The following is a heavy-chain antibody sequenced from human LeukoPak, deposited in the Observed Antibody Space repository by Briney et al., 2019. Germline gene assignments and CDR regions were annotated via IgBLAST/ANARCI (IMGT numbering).Heavy chain of an antibody. CDR3: ARETPPVGGSYDDYDY. J-gene: IGHJ4*02. CDR1: GFTFSSYE. Sequence: GGSLRLSCAASGFTFSSYEMNWVRQAPGKGLEWVSYISSSGSTIYYADSVKGRFTISRDNAKNSLYLQMNSLRAEDTAVYYCARETPPVGGSYDDYDYWGQGTLVTVSS. V-gene: IGHV3-48*03. D-gene: IGHD1-26*01. CDR2: ISSSGSTI.